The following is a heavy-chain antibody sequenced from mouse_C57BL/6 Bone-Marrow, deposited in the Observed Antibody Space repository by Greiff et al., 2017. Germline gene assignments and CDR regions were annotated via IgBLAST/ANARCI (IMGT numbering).Heavy chain of an antibody. D-gene: IGHD2-4*01. J-gene: IGHJ3*01. CDR1: GFTFSSYA. CDR3: ARYYDYDGAWFAY. Sequence: EVQLVESGGGLVKPGGSLKLSCAASGFTFSSYAMSWVRQNPEKRLEWVATISDGGSYTYYPDNVKGRFTISRDNAKNNLYLQMSHLKSEDTAMYYCARYYDYDGAWFAYWGQGTLVTVSA. V-gene: IGHV5-4*01. CDR2: ISDGGSYT.